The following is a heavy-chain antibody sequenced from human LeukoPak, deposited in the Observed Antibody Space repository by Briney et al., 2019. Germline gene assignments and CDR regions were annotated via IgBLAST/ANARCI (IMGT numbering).Heavy chain of an antibody. CDR1: GFTFSNYW. CDR3: ARGGRAYGD. J-gene: IGHJ4*02. D-gene: IGHD3-16*01. CDR2: IKQDGSEK. V-gene: IGHV3-7*04. Sequence: GGSLRLSCAASGFTFSNYWMSWVRQAPGKGLEWVANIKQDGSEKYYVDSVKGRFTISRDNAKNSLYLQMNSLRADDTDVYYCARGGRAYGDWGQGTLVTVSS.